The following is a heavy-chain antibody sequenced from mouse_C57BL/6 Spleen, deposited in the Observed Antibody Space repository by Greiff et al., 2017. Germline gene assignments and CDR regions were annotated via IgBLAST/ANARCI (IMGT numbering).Heavy chain of an antibody. Sequence: KLVESEGGLVQPGSSMKLSCTASGFTFSDYYMAWVRQVPEKGLEWVANINYDGSSTYYLDSLKSRFIISRDNAKNILYLQMSSLKSEDTATYYCARQGTTGWYFDVWGTGTTVTVSS. CDR2: INYDGSST. CDR3: ARQGTTGWYFDV. D-gene: IGHD1-1*01. V-gene: IGHV5-16*01. CDR1: GFTFSDYY. J-gene: IGHJ1*03.